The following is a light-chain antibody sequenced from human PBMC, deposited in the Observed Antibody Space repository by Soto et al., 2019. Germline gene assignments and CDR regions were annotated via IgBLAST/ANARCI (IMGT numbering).Light chain of an antibody. J-gene: IGKJ1*01. CDR3: QQYDTYPRT. CDR1: QSISNW. CDR2: KAS. V-gene: IGKV1-5*03. Sequence: DIQMTQSPSTLSASVGDRVTITCRASQSISNWLAWYQQKPGKAPKLLIFKASTLESGVPSRFSGSGSGTEVTLNISSLQPDDFATYHCQQYDTYPRTFGQGTKVDI.